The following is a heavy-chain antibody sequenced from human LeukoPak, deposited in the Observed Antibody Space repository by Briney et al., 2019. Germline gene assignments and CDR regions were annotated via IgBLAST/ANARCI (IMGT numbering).Heavy chain of an antibody. CDR2: IYYSGST. J-gene: IGHJ4*02. CDR1: GGSISSSSYY. D-gene: IGHD5-12*01. V-gene: IGHV4-39*01. CDR3: ARQGDYSGYQAFDY. Sequence: SETLSLTCTVSGGSISSSSYYWGWIRQPPGKGLEWIGSIYYSGSTNYNPPLKSRVTISVDTSKNHFSLKLSSVTAADTAVYYCARQGDYSGYQAFDYWGQGTLVTVSS.